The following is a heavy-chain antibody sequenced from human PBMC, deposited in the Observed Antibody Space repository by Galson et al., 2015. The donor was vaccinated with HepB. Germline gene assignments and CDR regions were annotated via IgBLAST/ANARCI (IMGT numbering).Heavy chain of an antibody. D-gene: IGHD4-23*01. J-gene: IGHJ4*02. CDR2: ITGSGDKT. CDR3: AKEETKVGTPGVDH. Sequence: SLRLSCAASGFTFRSYAMSWVHQAPGKGLEWVSAITGSGDKTWYAGSVKGRFTISRDNSKNTLSLQMNSLRVEDTAVYYCAKEETKVGTPGVDHWGQGILGTVSS. CDR1: GFTFRSYA. V-gene: IGHV3-23*01.